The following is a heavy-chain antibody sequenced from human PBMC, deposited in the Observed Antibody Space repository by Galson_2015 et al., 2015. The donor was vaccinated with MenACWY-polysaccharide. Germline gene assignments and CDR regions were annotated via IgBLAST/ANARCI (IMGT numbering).Heavy chain of an antibody. CDR1: GGSFSIFS. CDR2: IIPGLDKP. V-gene: IGHV1-69*02. CDR3: ASLLGEAPAQTGAFDL. Sequence: SVKVSCKASGGSFSIFSFNWVRQAPGQGLEWMGRIIPGLDKPNYAQKFQGRATITADQSTGTAYMELSSLRSEDTAVYYCASLLGEAPAQTGAFDLWGQGAVVTVSS. J-gene: IGHJ3*01. D-gene: IGHD3-16*01.